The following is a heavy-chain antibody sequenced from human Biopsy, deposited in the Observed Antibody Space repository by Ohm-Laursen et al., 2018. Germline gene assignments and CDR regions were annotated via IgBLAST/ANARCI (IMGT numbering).Heavy chain of an antibody. V-gene: IGHV1-69*06. CDR3: ATRVTPVTTLYYYAMDV. Sequence: SVKVSCKASRYTFTGDYIRWVRQAPGQGLEWMGGVMPIFGTANYAQKFQGRVTITADKSTSTAHLDLSSLRSEDTAVYYCATRVTPVTTLYYYAMDVWGQGTTVTVSS. CDR2: VMPIFGTA. D-gene: IGHD4-17*01. CDR1: RYTFTGDY. J-gene: IGHJ6*02.